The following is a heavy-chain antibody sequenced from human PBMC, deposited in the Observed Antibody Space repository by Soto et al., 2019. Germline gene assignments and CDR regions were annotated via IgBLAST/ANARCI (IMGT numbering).Heavy chain of an antibody. V-gene: IGHV1-8*01. CDR3: GGAVTTITYFPYACDI. J-gene: IGHJ3*02. D-gene: IGHD4-17*01. CDR2: MNPNSGNT. Sequence: QVQLVQSGAEVKKPGASVKVSCKASGYTFTSYDINWVRQATGQGLEWMGWMNPNSGNTGYAQKFQGRVTMTRNTSISTAYMGLSSVKSEATAVNYCGGAVTTITYFPYACDIWGQGSMVTVSS. CDR1: GYTFTSYD.